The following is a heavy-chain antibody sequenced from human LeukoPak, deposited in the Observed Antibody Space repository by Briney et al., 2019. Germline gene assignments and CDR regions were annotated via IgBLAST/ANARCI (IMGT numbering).Heavy chain of an antibody. V-gene: IGHV1-46*01. CDR2: INPSGGST. J-gene: IGHJ4*02. CDR1: GYTFTSYY. Sequence: GASVKVSRKASGYTFTSYYMHWVRQAPGQGLEWMGIINPSGGSTSYAQKFQGRVTMTRDMSTSTVYIELSSLRSEDTAVYYCARGGGDGGLTDYWGQGTLVTVSS. D-gene: IGHD2-21*01. CDR3: ARGGGDGGLTDY.